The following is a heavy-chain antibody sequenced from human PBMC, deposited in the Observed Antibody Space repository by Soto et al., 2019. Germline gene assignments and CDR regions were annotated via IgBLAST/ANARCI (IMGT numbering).Heavy chain of an antibody. Sequence: GASVNGACKASVYAYTSDAGHWRRQAPGQRLEWMGWINAGNGNTKYSQKFQGRVTITRDTSASTAYMELSSLRSEDTAVYYCARDLGGWPDYWGQGTLVTVSS. CDR2: INAGNGNT. V-gene: IGHV1-3*01. J-gene: IGHJ4*02. D-gene: IGHD2-15*01. CDR1: VYAYTSDA. CDR3: ARDLGGWPDY.